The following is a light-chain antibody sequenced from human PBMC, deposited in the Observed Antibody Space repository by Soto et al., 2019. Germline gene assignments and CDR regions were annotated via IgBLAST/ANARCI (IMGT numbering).Light chain of an antibody. J-gene: IGLJ2*01. CDR1: SSNIGAGYD. CDR3: QSYDSSLRVL. Sequence: QSVLTQPPSVSGAPGQRVTISCTGDSSNIGAGYDVHWYQQLPGTAPKLLIYVNINRPSGVPDRFSASRSDSSASLAITGLQAEDEADYYCQSYDSSLRVLFGGGTKLT. CDR2: VNI. V-gene: IGLV1-40*01.